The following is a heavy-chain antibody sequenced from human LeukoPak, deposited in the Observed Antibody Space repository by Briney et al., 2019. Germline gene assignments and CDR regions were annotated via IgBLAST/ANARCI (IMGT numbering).Heavy chain of an antibody. CDR3: ARGGVPTYYDFWSGLRNYFDY. V-gene: IGHV4-34*01. CDR1: GGFFSGYY. Sequence: SETLSLTCAVYGGFFSGYYWSWIRQPPGKGLEWIGEINHSGSTNYNPSLKSRVTISVDTSKNQFSLKLSSVTAADTAVYYRARGGVPTYYDFWSGLRNYFDYWGQGTLVTVSS. D-gene: IGHD3-3*01. J-gene: IGHJ4*02. CDR2: INHSGST.